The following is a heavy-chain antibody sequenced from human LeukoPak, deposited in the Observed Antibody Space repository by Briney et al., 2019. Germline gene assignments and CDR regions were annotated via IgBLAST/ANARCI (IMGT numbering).Heavy chain of an antibody. CDR2: INHSGST. V-gene: IGHV4-34*01. CDR1: RGSFSGYY. CDR3: ANYDILTGSLDY. J-gene: IGHJ4*02. D-gene: IGHD3-9*01. Sequence: SETLSLTCAVYRGSFSGYYWSWIRQPPGKGLEWIGEINHSGSTNYNPSLRSRVTISVDTSKNQFSLKLSSVTAADTAVYYCANYDILTGSLDYWGQGTLVTVSS.